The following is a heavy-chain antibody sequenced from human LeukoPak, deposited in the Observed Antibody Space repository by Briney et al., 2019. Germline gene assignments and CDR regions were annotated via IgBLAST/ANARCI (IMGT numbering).Heavy chain of an antibody. CDR1: GFTFSSYA. CDR2: ISYDGGNK. CDR3: ARDRDYDILTGYFDY. J-gene: IGHJ4*02. Sequence: GRSLRLSCAASGFTFSSYAMHWVRQAPGKGLEWVAVISYDGGNKYYADSVKGRFTISRDNSKNTLYLQMNSLRAEDTAVYYCARDRDYDILTGYFDYWGQGTLVTVSS. D-gene: IGHD3-9*01. V-gene: IGHV3-30*04.